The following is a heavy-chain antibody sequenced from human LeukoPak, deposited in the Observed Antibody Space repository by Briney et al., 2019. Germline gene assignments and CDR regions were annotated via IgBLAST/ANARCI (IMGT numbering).Heavy chain of an antibody. CDR3: AKGGTIETTKELNWFDP. V-gene: IGHV3-23*01. Sequence: GGSLRLSCAASGFTFSSYAMIWVRQAPGKGLEWVSIISSSGDSTYYADSVKGRFTFSRDNSKNTLSLQMSSLGADDTPVYYCAKGGTIETTKELNWFDPWGQGTLVTVSS. D-gene: IGHD4-11*01. J-gene: IGHJ5*02. CDR1: GFTFSSYA. CDR2: ISSSGDST.